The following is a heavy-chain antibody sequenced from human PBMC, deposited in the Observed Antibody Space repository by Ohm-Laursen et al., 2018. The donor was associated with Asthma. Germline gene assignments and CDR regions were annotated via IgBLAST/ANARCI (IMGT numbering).Heavy chain of an antibody. CDR2: IWYDGSNK. CDR3: ASTMGAASFDY. V-gene: IGHV3-33*01. Sequence: SLRLSCSASGFSFSNYGMNWVRQAPGKGLEWVAVIWYDGSNKYYGDSVKGRFTISRDNSKNTVYLQMNSLRAEDTAVYYCASTMGAASFDYWGQGTLVTVSS. CDR1: GFSFSNYG. D-gene: IGHD6-13*01. J-gene: IGHJ4*02.